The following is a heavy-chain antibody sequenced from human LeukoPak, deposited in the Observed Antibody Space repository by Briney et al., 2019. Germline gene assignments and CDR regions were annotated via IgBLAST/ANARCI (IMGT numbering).Heavy chain of an antibody. Sequence: SETLSLTCTVFGGSISSYYWSWIRQPPGKGLEWIGYIYYSGSTNYNPSLKSRVTISVDTSKNQFSLKLSSVTAGDTAVYYCARGIASADTIFGVVIIGWFDPWGQGTLVTVSS. V-gene: IGHV4-59*01. D-gene: IGHD3-3*01. CDR1: GGSISSYY. CDR3: ARGIASADTIFGVVIIGWFDP. CDR2: IYYSGST. J-gene: IGHJ5*02.